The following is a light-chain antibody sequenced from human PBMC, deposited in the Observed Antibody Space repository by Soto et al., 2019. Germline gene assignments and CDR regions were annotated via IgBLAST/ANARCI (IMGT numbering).Light chain of an antibody. Sequence: DIQMTQSPSSLSASVGDRVTITCQASQDISNYLNWYQQKPGKAPKLLIYDASNLETGVPSRFSGSGSGTDFTFTISSLQPEEIATYYCQQYDNLPRSITFGQGTRLEIK. CDR1: QDISNY. CDR3: QQYDNLPRSIT. V-gene: IGKV1-33*01. J-gene: IGKJ5*01. CDR2: DAS.